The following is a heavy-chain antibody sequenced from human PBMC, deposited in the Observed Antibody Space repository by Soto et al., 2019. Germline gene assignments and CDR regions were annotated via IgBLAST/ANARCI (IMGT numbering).Heavy chain of an antibody. J-gene: IGHJ6*03. Sequence: SETLSLTCTVSGGSISSYYWSWIRQPPGKGLEWIGYIYYSGSTNYNPSLKSRVTISVDTSKNQFSLKLSSVTAADTAVYYCAGPGEEQQPGGAAYYYYYYYMDVWGKGTTVTVSS. CDR2: IYYSGST. CDR3: AGPGEEQQPGGAAYYYYYYYMDV. D-gene: IGHD6-13*01. CDR1: GGSISSYY. V-gene: IGHV4-59*01.